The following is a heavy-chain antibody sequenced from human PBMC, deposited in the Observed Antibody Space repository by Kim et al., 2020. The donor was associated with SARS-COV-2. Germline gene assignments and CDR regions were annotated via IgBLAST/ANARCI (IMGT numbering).Heavy chain of an antibody. Sequence: GGSLRLSCAASGFTFSSYAMHWVRQAPGKGLEWVAVISYDGSNKYYADSVKGRFTISRDNSKNTLYLQMNSLRAEDTAVYYCAREPDYGDYGDYYYYMDV. J-gene: IGHJ6*03. CDR3: AREPDYGDYGDYYYYMDV. V-gene: IGHV3-30-3*01. CDR2: ISYDGSNK. D-gene: IGHD4-17*01. CDR1: GFTFSSYA.